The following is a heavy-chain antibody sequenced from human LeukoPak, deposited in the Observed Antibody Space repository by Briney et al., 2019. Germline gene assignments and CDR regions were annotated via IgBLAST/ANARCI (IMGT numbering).Heavy chain of an antibody. CDR1: GFTLSNYA. J-gene: IGHJ4*02. CDR3: AVREGASYSGRFDY. V-gene: IGHV3-23*01. Sequence: RGSLRLSCAASGFTLSNYAMNWVRQAPGKGLEWVSVISGSGGVTFYADSMKGRFTISRDNTKNTLYLQMNSLRAEDTAVYFCAVREGASYSGRFDYWGQGTLVTVSS. D-gene: IGHD1-26*01. CDR2: ISGSGGVT.